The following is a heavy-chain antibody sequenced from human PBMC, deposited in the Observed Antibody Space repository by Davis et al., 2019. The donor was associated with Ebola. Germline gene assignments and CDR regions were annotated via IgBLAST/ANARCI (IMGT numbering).Heavy chain of an antibody. Sequence: PSETLSLTCTVSGGSVSSGSYYWSWIRQPPGKGLEWIGYIYYSGSTNYNPSLKSRVTITVDTSKNQFSLTLSSVTAADTAVYYCARDKSIAAPNYYYGIDVWGQGTTVTVSS. CDR3: ARDKSIAAPNYYYGIDV. CDR1: GGSVSSGSYY. CDR2: IYYSGST. J-gene: IGHJ6*02. V-gene: IGHV4-61*01. D-gene: IGHD6-6*01.